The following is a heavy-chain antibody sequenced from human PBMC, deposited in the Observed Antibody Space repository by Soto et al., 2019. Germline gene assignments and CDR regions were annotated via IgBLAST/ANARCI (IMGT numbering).Heavy chain of an antibody. Sequence: GQSLKISCNGSGYSFTNHCIGWVRQMTGKGLEWMGIIYPGDSDTRYSPSFQGQVTISADKSISTAYLQWSSLKASDTAMYYCARQLDSSGYYWAIWGQGTMVTVSS. D-gene: IGHD3-22*01. J-gene: IGHJ3*02. CDR1: GYSFTNHC. V-gene: IGHV5-51*01. CDR2: IYPGDSDT. CDR3: ARQLDSSGYYWAI.